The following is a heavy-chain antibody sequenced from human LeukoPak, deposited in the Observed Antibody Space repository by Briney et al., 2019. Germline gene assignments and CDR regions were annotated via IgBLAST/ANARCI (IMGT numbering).Heavy chain of an antibody. Sequence: SVKVSCKASGGTFSSYAISWVRQAPGQGLEWMGGIIPIFGTANYAQKFQGRVTIAADESTSTAYMELSSLRSEDTAVYYCARDAPHDSAIDYWGQGTLVTVSS. D-gene: IGHD2-15*01. CDR1: GGTFSSYA. J-gene: IGHJ4*02. CDR2: IIPIFGTA. CDR3: ARDAPHDSAIDY. V-gene: IGHV1-69*01.